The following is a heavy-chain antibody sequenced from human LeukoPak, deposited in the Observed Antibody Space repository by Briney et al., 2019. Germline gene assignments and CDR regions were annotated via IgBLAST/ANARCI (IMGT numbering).Heavy chain of an antibody. Sequence: GGSLRLSCAASGFNFSSYSMNWVRQAPGKGLEWVSSISSSSSYIYYADSVKGRFTISRDNAKNSLYLQMNSLRAEDTVVYYCARERTYYDFWSGHDAFDIWGQGTMVTVSS. CDR3: ARERTYYDFWSGHDAFDI. J-gene: IGHJ3*02. CDR2: ISSSSSYI. CDR1: GFNFSSYS. D-gene: IGHD3-3*01. V-gene: IGHV3-21*01.